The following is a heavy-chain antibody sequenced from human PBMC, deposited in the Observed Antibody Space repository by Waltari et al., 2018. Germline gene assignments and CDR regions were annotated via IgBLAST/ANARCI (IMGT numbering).Heavy chain of an antibody. CDR1: GGSISSGSYY. CDR2: IYTSGST. CDR3: ARVGPYYYDSSGAFDY. Sequence: QVQLQESGPGLVKPSQTLSLTCTVSGGSISSGSYYWSWIRQPAGKGLEWIGYIYTSGSTNYNPSLKSRVTKSVDTSKNQFSLKLSSVTAADTAVYYCARVGPYYYDSSGAFDYWGQGTLVTVSS. V-gene: IGHV4-61*09. J-gene: IGHJ4*02. D-gene: IGHD3-22*01.